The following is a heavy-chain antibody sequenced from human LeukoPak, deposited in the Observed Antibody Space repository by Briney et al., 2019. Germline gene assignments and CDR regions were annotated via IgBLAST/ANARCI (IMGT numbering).Heavy chain of an antibody. V-gene: IGHV3-23*01. D-gene: IGHD3-10*01. J-gene: IGHJ5*02. CDR3: AKYPYGSGRWSGWFDP. Sequence: GRSLRLSCSASGFSFGDYAMSWARQAPGKGLEWVSAISGSGGSTYYADSVKGRFTISRDNSKNTLYLQMNSLRAEDTAVYYCAKYPYGSGRWSGWFDPWGQGTLVTVSS. CDR1: GFSFGDYA. CDR2: ISGSGGST.